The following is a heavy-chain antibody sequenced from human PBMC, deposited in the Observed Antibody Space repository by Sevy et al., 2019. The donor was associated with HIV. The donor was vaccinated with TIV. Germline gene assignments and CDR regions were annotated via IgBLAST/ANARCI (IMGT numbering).Heavy chain of an antibody. CDR3: TVRITMVRAHRAFDI. J-gene: IGHJ3*02. Sequence: GGSLRLSCAVSGFSFDSYGMTWVRQAPGKGLEWVGRIKSKTDGGTTDYAAPVKGRFTISRDDSKNTLYLQMNSLKTEDTAVYYCTVRITMVRAHRAFDIWGQGTMVTVSS. CDR2: IKSKTDGGTT. CDR1: GFSFDSYG. D-gene: IGHD3-10*01. V-gene: IGHV3-15*01.